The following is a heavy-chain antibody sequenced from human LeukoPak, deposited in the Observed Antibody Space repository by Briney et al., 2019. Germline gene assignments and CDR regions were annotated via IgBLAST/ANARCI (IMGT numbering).Heavy chain of an antibody. CDR1: GGSISSCAYY. D-gene: IGHD3-16*01. CDR2: IYYSGST. CDR3: AREYYDYVWGSNWFDY. J-gene: IGHJ5*01. V-gene: IGHV4-30-4*01. Sequence: PSETLPLIRTVSGGSISSCAYYWSWLRQPPGKGVEWCGYIYYSGSTSYNPSLTSRVTISVDTSKNQFSLKLSSVTAADTAVYYCAREYYDYVWGSNWFDYRGQGTLVTVSS.